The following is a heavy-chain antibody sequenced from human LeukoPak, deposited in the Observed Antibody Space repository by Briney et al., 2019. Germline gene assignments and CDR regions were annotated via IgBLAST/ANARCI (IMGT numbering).Heavy chain of an antibody. Sequence: GGSLRLSCAASGFTFSIYDINWVRQAPGKGLEWVSVISSTGASTYYADSVKGRFTISRDNSKNTLYLQMSSLRAEDTAVYYCARDGGTRRFDSWGQGTLVTASS. D-gene: IGHD3-3*01. V-gene: IGHV3-23*01. J-gene: IGHJ4*02. CDR1: GFTFSIYD. CDR2: ISSTGAST. CDR3: ARDGGTRRFDS.